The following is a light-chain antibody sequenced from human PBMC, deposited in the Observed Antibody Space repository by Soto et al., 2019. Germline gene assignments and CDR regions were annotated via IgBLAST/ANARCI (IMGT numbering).Light chain of an antibody. CDR1: QSLISW. CDR2: HAS. J-gene: IGKJ1*01. V-gene: IGKV1-5*03. Sequence: DIQMTQSPSTLSASVGDRVTITCRASQSLISWLAWYQQKPGKAPKLLIYHASSLESGVPSMFSGRAARTEFPLTSRRLHADDFATYYLQRYNIYSTFGQGTKVEIK. CDR3: QRYNIYST.